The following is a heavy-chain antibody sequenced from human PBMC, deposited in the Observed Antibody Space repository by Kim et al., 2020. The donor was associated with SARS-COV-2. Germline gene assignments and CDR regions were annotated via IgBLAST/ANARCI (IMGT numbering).Heavy chain of an antibody. CDR3: ARAIPSYDFWSGYYTLDY. V-gene: IGHV1-46*01. J-gene: IGHJ4*02. D-gene: IGHD3-3*01. Sequence: QGRVTMTRDTSTSTVYMELSSLRSEDTAVYYCARAIPSYDFWSGYYTLDYWGQGTLVTVSS.